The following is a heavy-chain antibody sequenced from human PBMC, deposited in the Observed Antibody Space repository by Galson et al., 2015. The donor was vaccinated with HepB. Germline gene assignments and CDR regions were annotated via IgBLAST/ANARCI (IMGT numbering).Heavy chain of an antibody. CDR3: ARDLGGRGYYYYGMDV. Sequence: ETLSLTCTVSGGSISSYYWSWIRQPPGKGLEWIGYIYYSGSTNYNPSLKSRVTISVDTSKNQFSLKLSSVTAADTAVYYCARDLGGRGYYYYGMDVWGQGTTVTVSS. CDR1: GGSISSYY. CDR2: IYYSGST. V-gene: IGHV4-59*01. D-gene: IGHD3-16*01. J-gene: IGHJ6*02.